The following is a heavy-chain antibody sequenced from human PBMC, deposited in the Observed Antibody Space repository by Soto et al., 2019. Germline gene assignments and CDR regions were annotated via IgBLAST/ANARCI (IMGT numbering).Heavy chain of an antibody. J-gene: IGHJ6*02. CDR2: ISGSGGST. D-gene: IGHD3-9*01. CDR3: AKVVKYDVLTGYYKGPDYYGMDV. Sequence: QLLESGGGLVQPGGSLRLSCAASGFTFSIYSMNWVRQAPGKGLEWVSLISGSGGSTHYADSVEGRFTISRDNSKNNVYLEMDSLRAEDTAVYYCAKVVKYDVLTGYYKGPDYYGMDVWGQGTTVTVSS. CDR1: GFTFSIYS. V-gene: IGHV3-23*01.